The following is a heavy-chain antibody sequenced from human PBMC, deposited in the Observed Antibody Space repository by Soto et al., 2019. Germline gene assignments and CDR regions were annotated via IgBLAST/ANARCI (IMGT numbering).Heavy chain of an antibody. CDR3: AKESIGGWVLH. J-gene: IGHJ4*02. D-gene: IGHD6-19*01. CDR2: FHDSGFT. V-gene: IGHV4-59*01. CDR1: GGSISSGY. Sequence: QVQLRESGPGLVKPSETLSLTCTVSGGSISSGYWSWIRQPPGKGLEWIGYFHDSGFTNYNTSLSRRVTISVDPSNNQLSPKLTSVPASDTAVYYCAKESIGGWVLHWGQGTLVTVSS.